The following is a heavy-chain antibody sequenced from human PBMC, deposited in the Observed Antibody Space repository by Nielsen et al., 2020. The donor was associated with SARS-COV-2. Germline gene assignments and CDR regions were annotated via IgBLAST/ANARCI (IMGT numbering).Heavy chain of an antibody. CDR1: GFPFSDFT. CDR3: ARESLSFGGYFYGMDV. D-gene: IGHD3-10*01. V-gene: IGHV3-30-3*01. CDR2: ISYDGTNK. J-gene: IGHJ6*02. Sequence: LRLSCAASGFPFSDFTMHWVRQAPGKGLEWVANISYDGTNKYYADSVKGRFTFSRDNSKNTLSLQMNSLRAEDTAVYYCARESLSFGGYFYGMDVWGQGTTVTVSS.